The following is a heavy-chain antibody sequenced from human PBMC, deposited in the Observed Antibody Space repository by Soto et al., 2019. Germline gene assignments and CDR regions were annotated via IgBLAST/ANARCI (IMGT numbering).Heavy chain of an antibody. D-gene: IGHD2-15*01. CDR3: TIRVVVAATEDAFDI. Sequence: GGSLRLSCAASGFTFSGSAMHWVRQASGKGLEWVGRIRSKANSYATAYAASVKGRFTISRDDSKNTAYLQMNSLKTEDTAVYYCTIRVVVAATEDAFDIWGQGTMVTVSS. V-gene: IGHV3-73*01. CDR2: IRSKANSYAT. CDR1: GFTFSGSA. J-gene: IGHJ3*02.